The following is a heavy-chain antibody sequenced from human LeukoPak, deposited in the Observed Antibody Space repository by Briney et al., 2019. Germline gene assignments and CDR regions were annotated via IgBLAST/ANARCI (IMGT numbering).Heavy chain of an antibody. CDR3: ARSVWFGELSHALDI. J-gene: IGHJ3*02. D-gene: IGHD3-10*01. V-gene: IGHV1-2*02. CDR1: GHTFTGYY. Sequence: GVSVKVSCKASGHTFTGYYMHWVRQAPGQGLEWMGWINPNSGGTNYAQKFQGRVTMTRDTSISTAYMELSRLRSDDTAVYYCARSVWFGELSHALDIWGQGTMVTVSS. CDR2: INPNSGGT.